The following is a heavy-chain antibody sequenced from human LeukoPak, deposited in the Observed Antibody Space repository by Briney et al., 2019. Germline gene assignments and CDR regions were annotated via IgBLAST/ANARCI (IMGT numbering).Heavy chain of an antibody. CDR3: ARASDYYYDSSGYPFFDY. J-gene: IGHJ4*02. Sequence: SETLSLTCTVSGGSISSSSYYWGWIRQPPGKGLEWIGSIYYSGSTYYNPSLKSRVTISVDTSKNQFSLKLSSVTAADTAVYYCARASDYYYDSSGYPFFDYWGQGTLVTVSS. V-gene: IGHV4-39*07. D-gene: IGHD3-22*01. CDR2: IYYSGST. CDR1: GGSISSSSYY.